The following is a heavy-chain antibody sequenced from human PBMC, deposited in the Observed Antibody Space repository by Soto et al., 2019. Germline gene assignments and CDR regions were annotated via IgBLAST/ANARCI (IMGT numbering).Heavy chain of an antibody. V-gene: IGHV6-1*01. J-gene: IGHJ4*02. CDR1: GDSDSIYSGA. Sequence: SQTLSLTCVISGDSDSIYSGAWNWIRQSPSRGLEWLGRTYYRSKWYNDYAVSVKSRITINPDTSKNQFSLQLNSVTPEDTAVYYCARENYYYGSGSYTYGLDYWGQGTLVTVSS. D-gene: IGHD3-10*01. CDR3: ARENYYYGSGSYTYGLDY. CDR2: TYYRSKWYN.